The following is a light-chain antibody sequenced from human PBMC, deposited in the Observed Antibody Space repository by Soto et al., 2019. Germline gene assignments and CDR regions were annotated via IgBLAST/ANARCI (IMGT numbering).Light chain of an antibody. J-gene: IGKJ1*01. CDR3: QQYNTSPWT. V-gene: IGKV1-5*03. CDR1: QSIRSW. CDR2: KTS. Sequence: DIQMTQSPSTLSASVGDRVTITCRASQSIRSWLAWYQQKPGKAPKLLIYKTSSLQSGVPSRFSGAASGTEFPLTISSLQPEDFATYFCQQYNTSPWTFGHGTKVEVK.